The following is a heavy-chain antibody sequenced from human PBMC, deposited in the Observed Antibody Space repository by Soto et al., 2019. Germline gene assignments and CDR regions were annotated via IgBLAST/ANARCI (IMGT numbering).Heavy chain of an antibody. D-gene: IGHD5-12*01. CDR3: AKYRRTDAEGYTLDF. CDR1: GGSISGYY. CDR2: VYYTGST. Sequence: KPSETLSLTCTISGGSISGYYWSWIRQPPGKGLEWVGYVYYTGSTNYNPSLESRVTISIDTSKNQFSLRLTSVTAADTALYYCAKYRRTDAEGYTLDFWGQGTLVTVSS. J-gene: IGHJ4*02. V-gene: IGHV4-59*01.